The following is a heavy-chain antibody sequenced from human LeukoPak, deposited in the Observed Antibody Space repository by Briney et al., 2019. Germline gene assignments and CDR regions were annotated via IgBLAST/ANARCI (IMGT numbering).Heavy chain of an antibody. D-gene: IGHD5-12*01. V-gene: IGHV1-46*01. J-gene: IGHJ4*02. Sequence: ASVKVSCKASRYLLTNYSFHLVPQAPGQGLEWMGIINTSGGSTSFAQKFQGRLTMTRDTSTSTVYMELSSLRSEDTALYYCARGVFLSGSLRPIDYWGQGTLVTVSS. CDR2: INTSGGST. CDR3: ARGVFLSGSLRPIDY. CDR1: RYLLTNYS.